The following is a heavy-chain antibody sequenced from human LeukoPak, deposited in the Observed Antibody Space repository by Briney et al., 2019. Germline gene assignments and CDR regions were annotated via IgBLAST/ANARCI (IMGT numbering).Heavy chain of an antibody. CDR2: IWYDGSNK. CDR3: ARESSSAYPDF. J-gene: IGHJ4*02. Sequence: GALRLSCAASGFTFSNYGMHWVRQAPGKGLEWVAVIWYDGSNKYYADSVKGRFTISRDNSKNTLYLQMNSLRAEDTAVYYCARESSSAYPDFWGQGTLVTVSS. V-gene: IGHV3-33*01. D-gene: IGHD3-22*01. CDR1: GFTFSNYG.